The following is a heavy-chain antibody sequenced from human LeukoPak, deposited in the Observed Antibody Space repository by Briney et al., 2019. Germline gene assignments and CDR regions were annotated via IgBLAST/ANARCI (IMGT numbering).Heavy chain of an antibody. J-gene: IGHJ4*02. CDR1: GFIVSSNY. CDR3: ARVRPPGYYDSCDYNFDY. CDR2: IYSGGST. Sequence: GGSLRLSCAASGFIVSSNYMSWVRQAPGKGLEWVSVIYSGGSTYYADSVKGRFTISRDNSKNTLYLQMNSLRAEDTAVYYCARVRPPGYYDSCDYNFDYWGQGTLVTVSS. V-gene: IGHV3-66*02. D-gene: IGHD3-22*01.